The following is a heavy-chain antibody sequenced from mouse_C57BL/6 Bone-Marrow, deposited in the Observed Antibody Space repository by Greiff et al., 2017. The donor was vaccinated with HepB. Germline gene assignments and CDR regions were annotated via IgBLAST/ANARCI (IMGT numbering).Heavy chain of an antibody. Sequence: EVKLVESGGGLVKPGGSLKLSCAASGFTFSSYAMSWVRQTPEKRLEWVATISDGGSYTYYPDNVKGRFIISRDNAKNNLYLQMSHLKSEDTAMYYCARDPWFAYWGQGTLVTVSA. CDR1: GFTFSSYA. CDR3: ARDPWFAY. J-gene: IGHJ3*01. V-gene: IGHV5-4*01. CDR2: ISDGGSYT.